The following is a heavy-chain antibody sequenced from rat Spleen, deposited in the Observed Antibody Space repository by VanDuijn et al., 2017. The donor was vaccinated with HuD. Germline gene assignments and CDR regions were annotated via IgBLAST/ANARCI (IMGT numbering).Heavy chain of an antibody. D-gene: IGHD1-11*01. J-gene: IGHJ2*01. V-gene: IGHV5-29*01. CDR2: INYDGSST. CDR3: ARRRWELGFDN. CDR1: GFILNDYY. Sequence: EVQLVESDGGLVQPGRSLKLSCAASGFILNDYYMAWVRQAPTKGLEWVATINYDGSSTYYRDSVKGRFTISRDKAESTLYLQMDSLRSEDKATYYCARRRWELGFDNWGQGVMVTVSS.